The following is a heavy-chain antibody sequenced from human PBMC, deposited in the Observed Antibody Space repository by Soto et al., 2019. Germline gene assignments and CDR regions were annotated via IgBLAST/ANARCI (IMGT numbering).Heavy chain of an antibody. D-gene: IGHD1-1*01. V-gene: IGHV1-18*01. CDR2: ISAYNGNT. CDR1: GYAFTSCC. Sequence: SVKVCSEASGYAFTSCCLRWARQAPGKRLEWMGWISAYNGNTNYAQKLQGRVTMTTDTSTSTAYMELRSLRSVDPAEYDCAGGPTSLAPWGQGTLVTVSS. CDR3: AGGPTSLAP. J-gene: IGHJ5*02.